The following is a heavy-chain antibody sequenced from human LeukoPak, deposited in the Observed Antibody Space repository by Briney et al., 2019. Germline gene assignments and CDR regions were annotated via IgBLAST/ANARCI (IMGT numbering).Heavy chain of an antibody. CDR3: ATRPADGSWYGVLDF. Sequence: KTSETLSLTCSVSGVSVTGYYWSWIRQAPGKAPEWIGYIYSSGSTNYNPSLNSRVTMSLDASENQFSLKLTFVTAADTAVYYCATRPADGSWYGVLDFWSRGTLVTVSS. V-gene: IGHV4-59*02. J-gene: IGHJ4*01. D-gene: IGHD3-10*01. CDR1: GVSVTGYY. CDR2: IYSSGST.